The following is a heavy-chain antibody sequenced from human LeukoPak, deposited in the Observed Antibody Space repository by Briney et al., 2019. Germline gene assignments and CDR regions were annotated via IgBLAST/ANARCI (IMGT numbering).Heavy chain of an antibody. D-gene: IGHD2-8*02. CDR2: FDGNGPNT. CDR1: GFTFSSFA. J-gene: IGHJ4*02. CDR3: AKPRTTGLGWAQFDY. Sequence: GGSLRLSCAASGFTFSSFAMTWVRQAPGKGLKWVSGFDGNGPNTYYADSVKGRWTISRDNSRNTLYLEMNSLRPEDTAIYYCAKPRTTGLGWAQFDYWGQGSLVTVSS. V-gene: IGHV3-23*01.